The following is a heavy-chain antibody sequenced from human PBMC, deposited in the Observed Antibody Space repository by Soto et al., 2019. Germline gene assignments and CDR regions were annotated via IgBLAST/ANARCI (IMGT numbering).Heavy chain of an antibody. CDR3: ARPRYNWNDRMYYFDY. CDR1: GGSISSSSYY. D-gene: IGHD1-1*01. CDR2: IYYSGST. V-gene: IGHV4-39*01. Sequence: SETLSLTCTVSGGSISSSSYYWGWIRQPPGKGLEWIGSIYYSGSTYYNPSLKSRVTTSVDTSKNQFSLKLSSVTAADTAVYYCARPRYNWNDRMYYFDYWGQGTLVTVSS. J-gene: IGHJ4*02.